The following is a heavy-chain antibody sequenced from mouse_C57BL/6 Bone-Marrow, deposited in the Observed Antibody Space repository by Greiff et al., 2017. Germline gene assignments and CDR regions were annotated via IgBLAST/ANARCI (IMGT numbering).Heavy chain of an antibody. D-gene: IGHD1-1*01. CDR2: IDPEDGET. Sequence: VQLQQSGAELVKPGASVKLSCTASGFNIKDYYMHWVKQRTEQGLAWIGRIDPEDGETKYAPNFQGKATITADTSSNTAYLQLSSLTSEDTAVYYCARGRITTNWYFDVWGTGTTVTVSS. J-gene: IGHJ1*03. V-gene: IGHV14-2*01. CDR3: ARGRITTNWYFDV. CDR1: GFNIKDYY.